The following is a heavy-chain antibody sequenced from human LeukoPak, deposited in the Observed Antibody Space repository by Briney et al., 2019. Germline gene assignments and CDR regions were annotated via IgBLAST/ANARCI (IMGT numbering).Heavy chain of an antibody. J-gene: IGHJ4*02. Sequence: GGSLRLSCAASGFTFSNYWMHWVCQAPGKGLVWVSRINSDGTSINYADSVKGRFTISRDNAKNTLFLQMNSLRVEDTAVYYCARGMRGVPGVRDYWGQGTLVTVSS. D-gene: IGHD6-19*01. CDR2: INSDGTSI. CDR3: ARGMRGVPGVRDY. V-gene: IGHV3-74*01. CDR1: GFTFSNYW.